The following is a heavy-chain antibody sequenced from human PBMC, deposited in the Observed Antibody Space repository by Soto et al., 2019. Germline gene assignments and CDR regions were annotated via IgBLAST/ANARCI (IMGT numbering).Heavy chain of an antibody. CDR3: AGVGASSGYYYYYGMDV. Sequence: SETLSLTCTVSGGSISSSSYYWGWIRQPPGKGLEWIGSIYYSGSTYYNPSLKSRVTISVDTSKNQFSLKLSSVTAADTAVYYCAGVGASSGYYYYYGMDVWGQGTTVTVS. V-gene: IGHV4-39*01. J-gene: IGHJ6*02. CDR2: IYYSGST. D-gene: IGHD1-26*01. CDR1: GGSISSSSYY.